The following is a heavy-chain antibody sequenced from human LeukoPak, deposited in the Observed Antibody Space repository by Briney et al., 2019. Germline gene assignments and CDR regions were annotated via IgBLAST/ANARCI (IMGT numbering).Heavy chain of an antibody. CDR3: ARQVDCSGGSCYEDY. CDR1: GYSFTTYW. J-gene: IGHJ4*02. Sequence: GESLKISCKASGYSFTTYWIGWVRQMPGKGLEWMGIIYPGDSDTRYSPSFQGQVTISADKSISTAYLQWSSLKASDTAMYYCARQVDCSGGSCYEDYWGQGTLVTVSS. CDR2: IYPGDSDT. V-gene: IGHV5-51*01. D-gene: IGHD2-15*01.